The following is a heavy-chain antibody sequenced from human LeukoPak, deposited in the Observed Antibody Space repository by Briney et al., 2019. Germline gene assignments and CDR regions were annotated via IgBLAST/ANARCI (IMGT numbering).Heavy chain of an antibody. CDR2: IYASGST. Sequence: SETLSLTCTVSGGSISSYYWSWLRQPAGKGLEWLGRIYASGSTNYNPSLKSRVTMSVDTSKNQFSLKLSSVTAADTAVYYCARILLGFDYWGQGTLVTVSS. J-gene: IGHJ4*02. CDR3: ARILLGFDY. CDR1: GGSISSYY. D-gene: IGHD2/OR15-2a*01. V-gene: IGHV4-4*07.